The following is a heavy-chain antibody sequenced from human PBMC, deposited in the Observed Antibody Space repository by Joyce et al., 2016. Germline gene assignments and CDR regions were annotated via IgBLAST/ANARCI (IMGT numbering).Heavy chain of an antibody. J-gene: IGHJ5*02. Sequence: QVQLVQSGAEVKKPGASVKVSCKASGYSFSSYSLHWVRQAPGQRLEWMGWINTGNGDRNYSPKLQGRLTFTRDTSANTAFMELSRLRSEDTAIYYCARGYDFVGDWSDPWGQGTGVTVSS. CDR2: INTGNGDR. V-gene: IGHV1-3*04. CDR3: ARGYDFVGDWSDP. CDR1: GYSFSSYS. D-gene: IGHD3-3*01.